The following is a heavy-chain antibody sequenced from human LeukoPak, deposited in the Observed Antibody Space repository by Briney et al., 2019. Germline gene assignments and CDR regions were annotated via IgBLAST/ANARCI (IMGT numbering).Heavy chain of an antibody. V-gene: IGHV1-46*01. CDR1: GYTFTSYY. Sequence: ASVKVSCKASGYTFTSYYMHRVRQAPGQGLEWMGIINPSGGSTSYTQKFQGRVTMTRDTSTSTVYMELSSLRSEDTAIYYCARANKLGNVVLLFYWGQGTLVTVSS. CDR3: ARANKLGNVVLLFY. CDR2: INPSGGST. D-gene: IGHD1/OR15-1a*01. J-gene: IGHJ4*02.